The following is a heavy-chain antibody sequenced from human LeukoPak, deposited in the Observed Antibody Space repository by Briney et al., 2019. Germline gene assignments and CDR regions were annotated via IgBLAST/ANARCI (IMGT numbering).Heavy chain of an antibody. V-gene: IGHV1-46*01. Sequence: GASVKVSCKASGYTFTSYYMHWVRQAPGQGREWMGIINPSGGSTTYAQKFQGRVTMTRDTSTSTAHMELRSLRSEDTAVYYCAREPSPMVRGYSPAYWGQGTLVTVSS. CDR1: GYTFTSYY. CDR2: INPSGGST. D-gene: IGHD3-10*01. CDR3: AREPSPMVRGYSPAY. J-gene: IGHJ4*02.